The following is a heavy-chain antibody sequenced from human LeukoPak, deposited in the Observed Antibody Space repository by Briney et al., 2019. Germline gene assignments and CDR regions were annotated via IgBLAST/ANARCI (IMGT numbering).Heavy chain of an antibody. CDR3: ARDRGSQPFIDY. CDR1: GYSISSGYY. CDR2: IYRSGST. D-gene: IGHD1-26*01. Sequence: SETLSLTCTVSGYSISSGYYWVWIRQPPGKGLEWIGSIYRSGSTNYNPSLKSRVTISVDTSKNQFSLKLSSVTAADTAVYYCARDRGSQPFIDYWGQGTLVTVSS. V-gene: IGHV4-38-2*02. J-gene: IGHJ4*02.